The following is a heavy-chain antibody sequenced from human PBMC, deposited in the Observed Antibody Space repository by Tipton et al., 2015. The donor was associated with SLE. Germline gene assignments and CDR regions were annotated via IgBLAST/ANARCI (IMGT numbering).Heavy chain of an antibody. V-gene: IGHV4-34*01. J-gene: IGHJ3*02. CDR1: GGSFSGYY. CDR2: IYYSGST. Sequence: LRLSCAVYGGSFSGYYWGWIRQPPGKGLEWIGNIYYSGSTYYNPSLKSRVTISVDTSKNQFSLKLSSVTAADTAVYYCARPGSYDAFDIWGQGTMVTVSS. D-gene: IGHD1-26*01. CDR3: ARPGSYDAFDI.